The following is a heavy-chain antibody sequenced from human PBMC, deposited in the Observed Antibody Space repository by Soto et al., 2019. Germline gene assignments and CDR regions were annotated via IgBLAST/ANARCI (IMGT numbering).Heavy chain of an antibody. D-gene: IGHD3-22*01. V-gene: IGHV4-30-2*01. J-gene: IGHJ4*02. CDR3: AGRYYYDSSGYQY. CDR2: IYHSGST. CDR1: GGSISSGGYS. Sequence: PSETLSLTCAVSGGSISSGGYSWSWIRQPPGKGLEWIGYIYHSGSTYYNPSLKSRVTISVDRSKNQFSLKLSSVTAADTAVYYCAGRYYYDSSGYQYWGQGTLVTVSS.